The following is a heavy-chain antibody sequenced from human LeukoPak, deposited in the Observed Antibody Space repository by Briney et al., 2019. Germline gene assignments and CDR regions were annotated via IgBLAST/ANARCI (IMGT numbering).Heavy chain of an antibody. V-gene: IGHV1-2*02. Sequence: ASVRVSCKTSGYTFTDYYIHWMRQAPGQALEWMGWINSNSGGTSYAQKFQGRVTLTRDTPTRTAFMELNRLTSDDTAVYYCARTSIAARRADFDYWGQGTVVTVSS. CDR3: ARTSIAARRADFDY. J-gene: IGHJ4*02. D-gene: IGHD6-6*01. CDR2: INSNSGGT. CDR1: GYTFTDYY.